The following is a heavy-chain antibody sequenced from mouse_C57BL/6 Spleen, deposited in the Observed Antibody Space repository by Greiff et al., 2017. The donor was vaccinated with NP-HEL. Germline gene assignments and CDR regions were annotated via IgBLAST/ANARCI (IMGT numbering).Heavy chain of an antibody. CDR2: ISSGSSTI. J-gene: IGHJ4*01. Sequence: DVKLVESGGGLVKPGGSLKLSCAASGFTFSDYGMHWVRQAPEKGLEWVAYISSGSSTIYYADTVKGRFTISRDNAKNTLFLQMTSLRSEDTAMYYCARRLGTYYYAMDYWGQGTSVTVSS. D-gene: IGHD4-1*01. CDR1: GFTFSDYG. V-gene: IGHV5-17*01. CDR3: ARRLGTYYYAMDY.